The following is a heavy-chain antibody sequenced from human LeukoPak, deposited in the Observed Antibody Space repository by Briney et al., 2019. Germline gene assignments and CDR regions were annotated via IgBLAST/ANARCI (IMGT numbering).Heavy chain of an antibody. J-gene: IGHJ4*02. CDR3: ARGGREEIYFDY. V-gene: IGHV1-69*04. Sequence: ASVKVSCKASGGTFSSYAISWVRQAPGQGLEWMGRIIPILGIANYAQKFQGRVTITADKSTSTAYMELSSLRSEDTAVYYCARGGREEIYFDYWGQGTLVTVSS. D-gene: IGHD3-10*01. CDR2: IIPILGIA. CDR1: GGTFSSYA.